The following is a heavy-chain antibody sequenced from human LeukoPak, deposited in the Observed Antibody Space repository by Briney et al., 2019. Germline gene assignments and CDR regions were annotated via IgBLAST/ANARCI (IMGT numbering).Heavy chain of an antibody. J-gene: IGHJ4*02. V-gene: IGHV3-23*01. CDR1: GFSFSSYA. CDR3: AKRVSGWYGGIGY. D-gene: IGHD6-19*01. Sequence: PGGSLRLSCAASGFSFSSYAMSWVRQAPGKGLEWVSAITGSGVSTYYADSVKGRFTISKDNSKNTLYLQMNSLRAEDTAVYYCAKRVSGWYGGIGYWGQGTLVTVSS. CDR2: ITGSGVST.